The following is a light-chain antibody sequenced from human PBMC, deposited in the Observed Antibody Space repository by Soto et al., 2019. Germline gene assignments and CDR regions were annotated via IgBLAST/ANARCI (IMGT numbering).Light chain of an antibody. CDR1: QSVSSSY. CDR3: QQYGTSPQT. Sequence: EIVLTQSPGTLSLSPGERATLSCRASQSVSSSYLAWYQQKPGQAPRLLVYDATTRATGIPDRFSGSGSGTEFILTISTLEPEDFSVYFCQQYGTSPQTFGQGTKVEIK. CDR2: DAT. V-gene: IGKV3-20*01. J-gene: IGKJ1*01.